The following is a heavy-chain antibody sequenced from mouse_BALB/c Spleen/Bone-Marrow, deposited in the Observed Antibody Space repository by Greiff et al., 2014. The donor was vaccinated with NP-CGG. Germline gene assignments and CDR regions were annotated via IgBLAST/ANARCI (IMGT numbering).Heavy chain of an antibody. D-gene: IGHD2-3*01. V-gene: IGHV5-4*02. CDR1: GFTFSDYY. J-gene: IGHJ4*01. Sequence: DVKLQESGGGLVKPGGSLKLSCAASGFTFSDYYMYWARQTPEKRLEWVATISDGGSYTYYPDSVKGRFTISRDNVKNNLYLQMSSLKSEDTAMYYCARGPHDDDMDYWGQGTSVTVSS. CDR3: ARGPHDDDMDY. CDR2: ISDGGSYT.